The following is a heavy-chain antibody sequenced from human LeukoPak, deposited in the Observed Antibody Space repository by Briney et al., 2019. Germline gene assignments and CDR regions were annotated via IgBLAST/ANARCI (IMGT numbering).Heavy chain of an antibody. D-gene: IGHD2-15*01. J-gene: IGHJ5*02. V-gene: IGHV4-31*03. CDR3: AREAARKLAAREAGWSDP. Sequence: SETLSLTCTVSGGSISSGGYYWSWIRQHPGKGLEWIGYIYYSGSTYYNPSLKSRVNISVDTSKNQFSLKLSSVTAADTAVYYCAREAARKLAAREAGWSDPWGQGTLVTVSS. CDR2: IYYSGST. CDR1: GGSISSGGYY.